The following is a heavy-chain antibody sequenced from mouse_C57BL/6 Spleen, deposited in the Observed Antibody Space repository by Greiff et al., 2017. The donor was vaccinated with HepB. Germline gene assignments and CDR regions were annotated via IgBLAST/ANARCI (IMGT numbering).Heavy chain of an antibody. Sequence: QVQLQQSGAELVKPGASVKMSCKASGYTFTSYWITWVKQRPGQGLEWIGDIYPGSGSTNYNEKFKSKATLTVDTSSSTAYMQLSSLTSEDSAVYYCARPLYYSSGFAYWGQGTLVTVSA. J-gene: IGHJ3*01. V-gene: IGHV1-55*01. D-gene: IGHD2-5*01. CDR3: ARPLYYSSGFAY. CDR1: GYTFTSYW. CDR2: IYPGSGST.